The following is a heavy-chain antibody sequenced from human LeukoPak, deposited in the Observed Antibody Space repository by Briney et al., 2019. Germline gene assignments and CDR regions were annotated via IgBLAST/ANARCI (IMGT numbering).Heavy chain of an antibody. V-gene: IGHV3-33*06. D-gene: IGHD4-23*01. CDR1: GFTFSSYG. J-gene: IGHJ6*03. Sequence: GGSLRLSCAASGFTFSSYGMHWVRQAPGKGLEWVAVIWYDGSNKHYADSVKGRFTISRDNSKNTLYLQMNSLRAEDTAVYYCAKDLGNSGYYMDVWGKGTTVTVSS. CDR3: AKDLGNSGYYMDV. CDR2: IWYDGSNK.